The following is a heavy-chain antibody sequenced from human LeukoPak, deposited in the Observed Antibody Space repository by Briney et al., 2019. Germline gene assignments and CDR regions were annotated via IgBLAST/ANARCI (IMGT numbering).Heavy chain of an antibody. J-gene: IGHJ4*02. Sequence: SQTLSLTCAVSGGSISSGGYSWSWIRQPPGKGLEWIGYIYHSGSIYYNPSLKSRVTISVDTSKNQFSLKLSSVTAADTAVYYCARRGTAYDYWGQGTLVTVSS. D-gene: IGHD5-18*01. CDR3: ARRGTAYDY. V-gene: IGHV4-30-2*01. CDR1: GGSISSGGYS. CDR2: IYHSGSI.